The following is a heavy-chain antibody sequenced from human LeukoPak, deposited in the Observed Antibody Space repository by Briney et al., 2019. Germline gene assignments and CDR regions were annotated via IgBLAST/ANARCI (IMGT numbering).Heavy chain of an antibody. CDR1: GFTLSSYG. CDR2: ISYDGINK. D-gene: IGHD6-13*01. CDR3: AKDQGLSAAAYYYYGMDV. J-gene: IGHJ6*02. V-gene: IGHV3-30*18. Sequence: GALRLPCAASGFTLSSYGMHWVRQAPGKGPEWAAVISYDGINKYYADAVKGRFTISRDNSKNTLYLQMNSLRAADTAVYYCAKDQGLSAAAYYYYGMDVWGQGTTVTVSS.